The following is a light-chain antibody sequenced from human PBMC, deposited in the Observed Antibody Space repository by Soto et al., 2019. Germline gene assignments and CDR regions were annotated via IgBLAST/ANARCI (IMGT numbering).Light chain of an antibody. V-gene: IGKV3-20*01. J-gene: IGKJ2*03. Sequence: EIVLTQSPVTLSLSPGERATLSCRASQSVTSTYLAWYQQKPGQSPRLIIYGGSTRASGFPDRFSGGGSGTDFTLTFSRLEPEDSAVYYCHCQQFDSSRVYSFGQGTKLEI. CDR3: QQFDSSRVYS. CDR1: QSVTSTY. CDR2: GGS.